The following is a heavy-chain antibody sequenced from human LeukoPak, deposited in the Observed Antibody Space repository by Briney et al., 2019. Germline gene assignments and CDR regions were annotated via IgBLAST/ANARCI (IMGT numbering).Heavy chain of an antibody. CDR1: GFTFSDFY. Sequence: GSLRLSCAASGFTFSDFYMSWIRQAPGKGLEWVSYISSSGHIIIYADSVKGRFTISRDNAKKSLYLQMNSLRAEDTAVYYCAREGKDIDVVAAAEFYYYGMDVWGQGTTVTVSS. J-gene: IGHJ6*02. CDR2: ISSSGHII. V-gene: IGHV3-11*01. CDR3: AREGKDIDVVAAAEFYYYGMDV. D-gene: IGHD2-2*01.